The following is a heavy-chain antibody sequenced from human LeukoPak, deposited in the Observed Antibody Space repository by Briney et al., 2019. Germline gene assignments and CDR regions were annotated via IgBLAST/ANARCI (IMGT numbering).Heavy chain of an antibody. J-gene: IGHJ4*02. D-gene: IGHD1-26*01. Sequence: GGSLRLSCAASGFTFSTHGMHWVRQAPGKGLEWVAVVWYDGTNIHYLDSVKGRFTISRDNSKSTLYLQMNSLTAEDTAVYYCARGGYSGTYYFDYWGQGTLVTVSS. V-gene: IGHV3-33*01. CDR2: VWYDGTNI. CDR3: ARGGYSGTYYFDY. CDR1: GFTFSTHG.